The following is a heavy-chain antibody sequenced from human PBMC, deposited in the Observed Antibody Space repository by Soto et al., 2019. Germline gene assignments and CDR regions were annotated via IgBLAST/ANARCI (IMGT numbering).Heavy chain of an antibody. CDR2: IRGVDNNK. J-gene: IGHJ6*02. CDR3: ARSFFREEHPQEDLDA. Sequence: GGSLRLSCAASGFTFSSYSMNWARQAPGKGLEWVSSIRGVDNNKYYAASVKGRFTISRDNAKNSLFLHLSGLTADDTAVYYWARSFFREEHPQEDLDARAQGAPVTAAS. CDR1: GFTFSSYS. D-gene: IGHD3-3*01. V-gene: IGHV3-21*01.